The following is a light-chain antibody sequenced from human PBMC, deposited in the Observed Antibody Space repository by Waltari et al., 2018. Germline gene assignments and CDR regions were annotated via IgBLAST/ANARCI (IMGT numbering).Light chain of an antibody. Sequence: QSALTQPASVSGSPGKSITISCTGTSSDVGTYNYVSWYQQHPGKAPKLMIFDVSIRPSGVSNRFAGAKSGNTASLTISGLQAEDEADYYCSSYISSSTLELFGGGTSLTVL. V-gene: IGLV2-14*03. J-gene: IGLJ2*01. CDR3: SSYISSSTLEL. CDR1: SSDVGTYNY. CDR2: DVS.